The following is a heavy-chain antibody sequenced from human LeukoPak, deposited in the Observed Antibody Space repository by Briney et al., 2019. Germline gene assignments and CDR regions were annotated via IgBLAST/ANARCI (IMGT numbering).Heavy chain of an antibody. V-gene: IGHV1-24*01. CDR3: ATDRIRIAAELQNAFDI. CDR1: GYTLTELS. D-gene: IGHD6-13*01. Sequence: ASVKVSCKVSGYTLTELSMHWVRRAAGKGLEWMGGFNPEDGETVYAQKFQGRVTMTEDTSTDTAYMELRSLRSEDTAVYYCATDRIRIAAELQNAFDIWGQGTMVTVSS. CDR2: FNPEDGET. J-gene: IGHJ3*02.